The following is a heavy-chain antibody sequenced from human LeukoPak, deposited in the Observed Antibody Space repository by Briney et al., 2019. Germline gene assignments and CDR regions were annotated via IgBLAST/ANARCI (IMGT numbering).Heavy chain of an antibody. Sequence: GGSLRLSCAASGFTFSSYEMNWVRQAPGKGLEWVSYISSSGSTIYYADSVKGRFTISRDNAKNSLYLQMNSLRAEDTAVYYCAIIGIVVVPAAMVGAFDIWGQGTMVTVSS. V-gene: IGHV3-48*03. J-gene: IGHJ3*02. CDR2: ISSSGSTI. CDR1: GFTFSSYE. D-gene: IGHD2-2*01. CDR3: AIIGIVVVPAAMVGAFDI.